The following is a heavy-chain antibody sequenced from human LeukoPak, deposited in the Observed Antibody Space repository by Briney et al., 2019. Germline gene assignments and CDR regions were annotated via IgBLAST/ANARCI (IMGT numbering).Heavy chain of an antibody. J-gene: IGHJ4*02. CDR3: ARVGGVLSAFHFDY. D-gene: IGHD4/OR15-4a*01. CDR2: IYYSGST. CDR1: GDSISSGGYY. Sequence: SQTLSLTCTVSGDSISSGGYYWSWIRQHPGKGLEWIGYIYYSGSTYYNPSLKSRVTISVDTSKNQFSLKLNSVTAADTAVYYCARVGGVLSAFHFDYWGQGTLVTVSS. V-gene: IGHV4-31*03.